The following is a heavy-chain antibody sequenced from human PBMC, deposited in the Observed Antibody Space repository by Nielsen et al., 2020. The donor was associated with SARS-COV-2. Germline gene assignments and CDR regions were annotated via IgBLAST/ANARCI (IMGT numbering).Heavy chain of an antibody. J-gene: IGHJ6*02. CDR3: ARGVAQWLAPYGMDV. Sequence: SETLSLTCAVYGGSFSGYYWSWIRQPPEKGLEWIGEINHSGSTNYNPSLKSRVTISVDTSKNQFSLKLSSVTAADTAVYYCARGVAQWLAPYGMDVWGQGTTVTVSS. CDR2: INHSGST. V-gene: IGHV4-34*01. D-gene: IGHD6-19*01. CDR1: GGSFSGYY.